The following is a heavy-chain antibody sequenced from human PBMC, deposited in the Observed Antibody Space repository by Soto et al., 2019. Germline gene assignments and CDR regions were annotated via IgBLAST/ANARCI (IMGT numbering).Heavy chain of an antibody. J-gene: IGHJ6*01. CDR3: ANHGCSYPACYTYDYDVDV. Sequence: EVQLLESGGGLAQPGGSLRLSCAASGFTFSDSALSWVRQGTGKGLEWVSSVTVSGDTSYYADSVEGRFTISRDNSKNPLYVQMNSLRDDDTAGYYCANHGCSYPACYTYDYDVDVWGEGATVTVSS. D-gene: IGHD4-17*01. CDR1: GFTFSDSA. V-gene: IGHV3-23*01. CDR2: VTVSGDTS.